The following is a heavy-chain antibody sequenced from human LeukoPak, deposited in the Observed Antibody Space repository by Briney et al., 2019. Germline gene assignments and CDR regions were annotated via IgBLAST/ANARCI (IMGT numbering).Heavy chain of an antibody. CDR3: ARIGSSGTFDY. CDR2: IYSGGST. CDR1: GFTVSSNY. D-gene: IGHD1-26*01. J-gene: IGHJ4*02. Sequence: PGGSLRLSCAASGFTVSSNYMSWLRQPPGKGVEWVSVIYSGGSTYYADSVKGRFTISRHNSKNTLYLQMNSLRAEDTAVYYCARIGSSGTFDYWGQGTLVTVSS. V-gene: IGHV3-53*04.